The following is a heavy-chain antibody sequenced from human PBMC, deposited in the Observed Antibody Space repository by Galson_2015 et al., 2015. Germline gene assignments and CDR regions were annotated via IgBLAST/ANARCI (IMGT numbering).Heavy chain of an antibody. Sequence: DTLSLTCTVSGDSVSSRDSYWGWIRQPPGKGLEWIGSVYYSGTTYYNPSLKSRVAISVDTSRNQFSLKLSSVTAADTAVYYCARLDCSAGSCYAGYWGQGNLVTVSS. CDR1: GDSVSSRDSY. CDR2: VYYSGTT. CDR3: ARLDCSAGSCYAGY. D-gene: IGHD2-15*01. V-gene: IGHV4-39*01. J-gene: IGHJ4*02.